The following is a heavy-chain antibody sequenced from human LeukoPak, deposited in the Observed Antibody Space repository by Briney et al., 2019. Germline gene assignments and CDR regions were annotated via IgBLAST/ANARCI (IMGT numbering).Heavy chain of an antibody. D-gene: IGHD3-9*01. J-gene: IGHJ4*02. CDR2: IWYDGSNK. CDR1: GFTFSSYG. Sequence: GGSLRLSCAASGFTFSSYGMHWVRQAPGKGLEWVAVIWYDGSNKYYADSVKGRFTISRDSAKNTLYMQMNSLRAEDTAVYYCARLDILTGNYYYFNFWGQGTLVTVSS. CDR3: ARLDILTGNYYYFNF. V-gene: IGHV3-33*03.